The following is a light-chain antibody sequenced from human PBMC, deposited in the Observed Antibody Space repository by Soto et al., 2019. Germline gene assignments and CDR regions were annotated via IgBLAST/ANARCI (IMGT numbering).Light chain of an antibody. CDR3: QQSYSTPRT. CDR1: QNINNF. Sequence: DIQLTQSPTSLYASVGDRVTITFPASQNINNFLNWYQQKSGKAHKLLIYIASTLESGVPSRLSGSGSGTDFTLTISSLQPEDFATYYCQQSYSTPRTFGQGTKVDVK. V-gene: IGKV1-39*01. CDR2: IAS. J-gene: IGKJ1*01.